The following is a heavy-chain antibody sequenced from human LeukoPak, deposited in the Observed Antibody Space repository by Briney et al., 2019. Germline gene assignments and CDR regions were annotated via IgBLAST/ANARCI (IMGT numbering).Heavy chain of an antibody. CDR1: GYTFTGYY. V-gene: IGHV1-2*02. J-gene: IGHJ4*02. CDR2: INPNSGGT. D-gene: IGHD5-24*01. Sequence: ASVKVSCKASGYTFTGYYMHWVRQAPGQGLEWMGWINPNSGGTHYAQKFQGRVTMTRDTSISTAYMELSRLTSDDTAVYYCARVRDGYNLGFSPAGFDYWGQGTLVTVSS. CDR3: ARVRDGYNLGFSPAGFDY.